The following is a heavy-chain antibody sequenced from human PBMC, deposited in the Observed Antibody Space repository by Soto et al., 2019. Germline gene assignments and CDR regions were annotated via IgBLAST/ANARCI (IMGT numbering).Heavy chain of an antibody. D-gene: IGHD1-1*01. CDR1: GYSFTNHW. V-gene: IGHV5-51*01. CDR2: VYPGDSDT. J-gene: IGHJ6*02. CDR3: ARRGGSGTHNYDSVHMED. Sequence: GESLKISCKGSGYSFTNHWIGWVRQMPGKGLEWMWDVYPGDSDTKDSPSCQREVSFSAHESIAAAYLQWSSVKESDSAMYYYARRGGSGTHNYDSVHMEDWGQGTTDTVAS.